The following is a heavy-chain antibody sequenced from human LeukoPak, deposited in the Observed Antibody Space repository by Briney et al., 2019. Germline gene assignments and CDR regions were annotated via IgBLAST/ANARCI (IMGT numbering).Heavy chain of an antibody. CDR3: ASDFGYSYGAFDY. Sequence: ASVTVSCTASGYTFTGYYMHWVRQAPGQGLEWMGRINPNSGGTNYAQKFQGRVTMTRDTSISTAYMELSRLRSDDTAVYYCASDFGYSYGAFDYWGQGTLVTVSS. V-gene: IGHV1-2*06. D-gene: IGHD5-18*01. CDR2: INPNSGGT. CDR1: GYTFTGYY. J-gene: IGHJ4*02.